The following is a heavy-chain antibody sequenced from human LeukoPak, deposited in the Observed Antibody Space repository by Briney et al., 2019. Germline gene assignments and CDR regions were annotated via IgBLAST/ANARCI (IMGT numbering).Heavy chain of an antibody. Sequence: SETLSLTCAVYGGSFSGYYWSWIRQPPGKGLEWIGEINHSGSTNYNPSLKSRVTISVYTSKNQFSLKLSSVTAADTAVYYCARARGAYYGSGSYYPSSSYFDYWGQGTLVTVSS. CDR2: INHSGST. D-gene: IGHD3-10*01. CDR1: GGSFSGYY. J-gene: IGHJ4*02. V-gene: IGHV4-34*01. CDR3: ARARGAYYGSGSYYPSSSYFDY.